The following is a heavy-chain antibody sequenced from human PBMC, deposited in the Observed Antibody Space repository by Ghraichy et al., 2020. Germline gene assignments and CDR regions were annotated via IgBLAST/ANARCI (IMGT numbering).Heavy chain of an antibody. CDR2: ISAYNGNT. CDR1: GYTFTSYG. J-gene: IGHJ6*02. V-gene: IGHV1-18*01. CDR3: ARVYGSGSILAPYYYYGMDV. Sequence: ASVKVSCKASGYTFTSYGISWVRQAPGQGLEWMGWISAYNGNTNYAQKLQGRVTMTTDTSTSTAYMELRSLRSDETAVYYCARVYGSGSILAPYYYYGMDVWGQGTTVTVSS. D-gene: IGHD3-10*01.